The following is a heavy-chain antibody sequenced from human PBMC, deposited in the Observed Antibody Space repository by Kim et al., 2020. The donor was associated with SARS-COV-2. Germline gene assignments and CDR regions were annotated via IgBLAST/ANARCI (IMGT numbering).Heavy chain of an antibody. V-gene: IGHV3-23*03. D-gene: IGHD6-13*01. J-gene: IGHJ4*02. Sequence: ADAVKGRCTTSRDNAKSTLYLQMNSLRAEDTAVYYCAKDELAAAGMLDYWGQGTLVTVSS. CDR3: AKDELAAAGMLDY.